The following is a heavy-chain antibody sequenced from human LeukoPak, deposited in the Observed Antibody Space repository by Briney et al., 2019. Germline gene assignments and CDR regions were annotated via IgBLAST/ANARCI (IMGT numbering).Heavy chain of an antibody. J-gene: IGHJ4*02. V-gene: IGHV3-21*01. CDR2: ISSSSSYI. CDR1: RFTFSSYS. D-gene: IGHD4-17*01. Sequence: PGGSLRLSCAASRFTFSSYSMNWVRQAPGKGLEWVSSISSSSSYISYADSVKGRFTISRDNAKNSLYLQMNSLRAEDTAVYYCARDQNHYGDLGFDCWGQGTLVTVSS. CDR3: ARDQNHYGDLGFDC.